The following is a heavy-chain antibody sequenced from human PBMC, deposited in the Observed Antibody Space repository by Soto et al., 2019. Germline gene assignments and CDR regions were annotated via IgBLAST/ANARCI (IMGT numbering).Heavy chain of an antibody. CDR3: ARVALSGGGWLDP. CDR2: INPRGGST. V-gene: IGHV1-46*01. CDR1: GYTFTSYY. Sequence: QVQLVQSGAEVKKPGASVNVSCKASGYTFTSYYMHWVRQAPGQGLEWMGIINPRGGSTTYAQKFQGRVTVTRDTSTSTVYMELSNLRSDDTAIYYCARVALSGGGWLDPWGQGTRVTVSS. J-gene: IGHJ5*02. D-gene: IGHD1-26*01.